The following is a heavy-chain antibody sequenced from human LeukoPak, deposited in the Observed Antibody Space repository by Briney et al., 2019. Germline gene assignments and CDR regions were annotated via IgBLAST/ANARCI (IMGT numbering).Heavy chain of an antibody. V-gene: IGHV4-39*07. CDR2: IYYSGST. CDR1: GGSISSSSYY. D-gene: IGHD6-13*01. J-gene: IGHJ6*02. Sequence: PSETLSLTCTVSGGSISSSSYYWGWIRQPPGKGLEWIGSIYYSGSTYYNPSLKSRVTISVDTSKNQFSLKLSSVTAADTAVYYCARGDSSSSHYYYYYGMDVWGQGTTVTVSS. CDR3: ARGDSSSSHYYYYYGMDV.